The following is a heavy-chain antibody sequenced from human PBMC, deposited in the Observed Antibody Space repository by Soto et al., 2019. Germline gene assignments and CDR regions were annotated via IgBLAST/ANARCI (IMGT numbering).Heavy chain of an antibody. CDR2: ISSSSSYI. J-gene: IGHJ4*02. V-gene: IGHV3-21*01. CDR3: ATLGYGSGSYYFDY. CDR1: GFAFSGYS. Sequence: PMTLSCAASGFAFSGYSMNWVRQAPGKGLEWVSSISSSSSYIYYADSVKGRFTISRDNAKNSLYLQMNSLRAEDTAVYYCATLGYGSGSYYFDYWGQGTLVTVSS. D-gene: IGHD3-10*01.